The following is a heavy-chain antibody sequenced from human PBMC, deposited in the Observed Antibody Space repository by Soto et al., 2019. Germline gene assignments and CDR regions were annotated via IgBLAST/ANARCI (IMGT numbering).Heavy chain of an antibody. CDR3: AHRTDYDILTCQENWFDP. Sequence: QITLKEPAPTLVKPTQTLTLTCTFSGFPLSTSGVGVGWIRHPPGKALELLALIYWDDDKRYSPTMKSRLTITKVTAKPHVVLTRTNMDHVDTATYYCAHRTDYDILTCQENWFDPWGQGTLVTVSS. V-gene: IGHV2-5*02. CDR2: IYWDDDK. J-gene: IGHJ5*02. CDR1: GFPLSTSGVG. D-gene: IGHD3-9*01.